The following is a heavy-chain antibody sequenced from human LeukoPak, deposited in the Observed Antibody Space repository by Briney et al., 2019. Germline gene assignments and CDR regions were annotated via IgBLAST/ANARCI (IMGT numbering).Heavy chain of an antibody. CDR1: GFTFSSYA. J-gene: IGHJ4*02. D-gene: IGHD6-19*01. Sequence: GGSLRLSCAASGFTFSSYAMSWVRQAPGKGLEWVSAISGSGGSTYYADSVKGRFTISRDNSKNTLYLQMNSPRAEDTAVYYCATSSGWYPKYFGYWGQGILVSVSS. V-gene: IGHV3-23*01. CDR2: ISGSGGST. CDR3: ATSSGWYPKYFGY.